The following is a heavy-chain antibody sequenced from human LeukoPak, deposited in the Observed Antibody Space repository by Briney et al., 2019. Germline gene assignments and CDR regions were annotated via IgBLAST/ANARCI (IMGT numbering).Heavy chain of an antibody. V-gene: IGHV3-30*02. CDR2: IRYDGSNK. Sequence: GRSLRLSCAASGFTFSSYGMHWVRQAPGKGLEWVAFIRYDGSNKYYADSVKGRFTISRDNSKNTLYLQMNSLRPEDTAVYYCAKVVGSRFDYWGQGTLVTVSS. D-gene: IGHD1-26*01. J-gene: IGHJ4*02. CDR3: AKVVGSRFDY. CDR1: GFTFSSYG.